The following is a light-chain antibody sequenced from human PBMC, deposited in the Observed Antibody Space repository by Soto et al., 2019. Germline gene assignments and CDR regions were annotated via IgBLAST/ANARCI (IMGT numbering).Light chain of an antibody. Sequence: QSVLTQPASVSGSPGQSITISCTGTSNDIGHYNSVSWYQQHPAKAPKLVISEVSNRPSGISNRFSGSKSGNTAFLTISGLQAEDEADYYCASYTRTVTLVFGGGTKVPVL. CDR1: SNDIGHYNS. V-gene: IGLV2-14*01. J-gene: IGLJ3*02. CDR2: EVS. CDR3: ASYTRTVTLV.